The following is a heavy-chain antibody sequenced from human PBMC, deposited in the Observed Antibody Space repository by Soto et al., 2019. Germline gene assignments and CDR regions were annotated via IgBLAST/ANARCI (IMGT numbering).Heavy chain of an antibody. J-gene: IGHJ6*02. Sequence: GASVKVSCKASGYTFTGYYMHWVRQAPGQGLEWMGWINPNSGGTNYAQKFQGWVTMTRDTSISTAYMELGRLRSDDTAVYYCARGGRIAAAGTYYYGMDVWGQGTTVTVSS. V-gene: IGHV1-2*04. CDR3: ARGGRIAAAGTYYYGMDV. D-gene: IGHD6-13*01. CDR1: GYTFTGYY. CDR2: INPNSGGT.